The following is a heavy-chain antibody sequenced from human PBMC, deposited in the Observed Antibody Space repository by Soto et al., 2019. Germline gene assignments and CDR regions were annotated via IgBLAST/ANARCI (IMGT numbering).Heavy chain of an antibody. CDR1: RFTFSDFA. CDR3: AKDRTSWHTGGFDY. Sequence: EVQLLASGGGLVQPGGSLRLSCVASRFTFSDFAMSWVRQAPGKGLEWISAVSASGGTTYYADSVRGRFTISRDNSKNTFYLQMNSLRAEDTAIYYCAKDRTSWHTGGFDYWGQGTLVTVSS. V-gene: IGHV3-23*01. CDR2: VSASGGTT. D-gene: IGHD6-13*01. J-gene: IGHJ4*02.